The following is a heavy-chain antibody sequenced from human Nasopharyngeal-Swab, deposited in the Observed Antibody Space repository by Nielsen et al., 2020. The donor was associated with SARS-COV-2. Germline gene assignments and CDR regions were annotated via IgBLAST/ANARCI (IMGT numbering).Heavy chain of an antibody. CDR1: GFTFSSYA. D-gene: IGHD3-10*01. V-gene: IGHV3-23*01. CDR2: ISGSGGST. J-gene: IGHJ4*02. CDR3: AKKRVTMVRGVQAPTDY. Sequence: GGSLRLSCAASGFTFSSYAMSWVRRAPGKGLEWVSAISGSGGSTYYADSVKGRFTISRDNSKNTLYLQMNSLRAEDTAVYYCAKKRVTMVRGVQAPTDYWGQGTLVTVSS.